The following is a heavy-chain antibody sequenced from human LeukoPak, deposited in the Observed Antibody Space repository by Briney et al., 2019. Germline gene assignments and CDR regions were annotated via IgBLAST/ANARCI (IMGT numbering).Heavy chain of an antibody. CDR2: IRWNSGSI. CDR1: GFTFDDYA. D-gene: IGHD3-22*01. J-gene: IGHJ4*02. Sequence: GGSLRLSCAASGFTFDDYAMHWVRQAPGKGLEWVSGIRWNSGSIGYADSVKGRFTISRDNAKNSLYLQMNSLRAEDTALYYCAKFQGPNYYDSSGYYYFDYWGQGTLVTVSS. V-gene: IGHV3-9*01. CDR3: AKFQGPNYYDSSGYYYFDY.